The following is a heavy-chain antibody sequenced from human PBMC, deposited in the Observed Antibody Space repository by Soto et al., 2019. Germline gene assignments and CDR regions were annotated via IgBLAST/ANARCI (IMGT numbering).Heavy chain of an antibody. J-gene: IGHJ1*01. D-gene: IGHD3-22*01. CDR1: AGTFSSYG. CDR2: IMPIFGTP. V-gene: IGHV1-69*01. Sequence: QVQLVQSGAEVKKPGSSVKVSCKASAGTFSSYGISWVRQAPGQGLEWMGGIMPIFGTPNYAQKFQGRVTITADESTSTGYMELSSLTSEDTAVYYCAXXXXXXXXXXNSSVPYF. CDR3: AXXXXXXXXXXNSSVPYF.